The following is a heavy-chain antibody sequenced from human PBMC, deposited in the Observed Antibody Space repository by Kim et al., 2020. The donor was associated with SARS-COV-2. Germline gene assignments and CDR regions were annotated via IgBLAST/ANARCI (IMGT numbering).Heavy chain of an antibody. J-gene: IGHJ4*02. V-gene: IGHV3-48*03. Sequence: ADSVKGRLTISRDNANNSLYLKMNSLRAENTAIDYCARGRSYYYHSGRVYWGQGTLVTVSS. CDR3: ARGRSYYYHSGRVY. D-gene: IGHD3-10*01.